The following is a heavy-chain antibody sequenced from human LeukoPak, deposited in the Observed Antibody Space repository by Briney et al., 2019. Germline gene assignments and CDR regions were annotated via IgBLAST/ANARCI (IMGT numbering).Heavy chain of an antibody. J-gene: IGHJ4*02. CDR2: IAISGTYI. Sequence: GGSLGLSCAASGFILSDYNMNWVRQAPGKGLEWVSFIAISGTYITYADSVKGRFTISRDNAKNSLYLQMNTLRAEDTAVYYCARDLSATARAYDYWGQGTLVTVSP. CDR1: GFILSDYN. D-gene: IGHD1-26*01. V-gene: IGHV3-21*01. CDR3: ARDLSATARAYDY.